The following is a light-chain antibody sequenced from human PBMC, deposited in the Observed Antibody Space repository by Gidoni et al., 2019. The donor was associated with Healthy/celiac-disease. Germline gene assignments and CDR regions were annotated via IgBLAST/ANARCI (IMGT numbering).Light chain of an antibody. CDR3: QQSYSTPQT. V-gene: IGKV1-39*01. J-gene: IGKJ1*01. CDR1: QSISSY. CDR2: AAS. Sequence: DIPKTPSPSSLSASVGDRVTITCRASQSISSYLNWYQQKPGKAPKLLIYAASSLQSGVPSRFSGSGSGTDFTLTISSLQPEDFATYYCQQSYSTPQTFGQGTKVEIK.